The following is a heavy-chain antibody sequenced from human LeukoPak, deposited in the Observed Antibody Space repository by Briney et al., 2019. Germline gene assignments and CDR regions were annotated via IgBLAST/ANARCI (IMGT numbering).Heavy chain of an antibody. D-gene: IGHD1-1*01. CDR2: ISGSGGST. J-gene: IGHJ3*02. CDR1: GFTFSSYA. Sequence: GGSLRLSCAASGFTFSSYAMSWVRQAPGKGLEWVSAISGSGGSTYYADSVKGRFTISRDNSKNTLYLQMNSLRAEDTAVYYCAKVFMDNWNDGGAFDIWGQGTMVTVSS. CDR3: AKVFMDNWNDGGAFDI. V-gene: IGHV3-23*01.